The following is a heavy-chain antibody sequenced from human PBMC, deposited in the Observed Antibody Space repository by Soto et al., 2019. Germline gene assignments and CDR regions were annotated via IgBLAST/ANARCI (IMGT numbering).Heavy chain of an antibody. CDR3: AGGKIWGNIGILAF. CDR1: GFTLSGHG. Sequence: QVQLVASGGGVVQPGTSLSLSCAASGFTLSGHGLHWVRQAPGKGLEWVAVVTYDETEKHYPESVRGRFTITRDTSKKPFYLQMTTRGLGATVFYYVAGGKIWGNIGILAFGGRGPRVT. J-gene: IGHJ2*01. CDR2: VTYDETEK. V-gene: IGHV3-30*03. D-gene: IGHD3-16*01.